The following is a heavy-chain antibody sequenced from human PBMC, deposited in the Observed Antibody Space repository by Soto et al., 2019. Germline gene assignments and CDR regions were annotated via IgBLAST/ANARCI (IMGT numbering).Heavy chain of an antibody. D-gene: IGHD4-17*01. V-gene: IGHV3-33*01. Sequence: QVQLVESGGGVVQPGRSLRLSCAASGFTFSSYGMHWVRQAPGKGLEWVAVIWYDGSNKYYADSVKGRFTISRDHSKNTLYLQMNRLRAEDTAVYYCAREGMTKVPLGALAIWGQGTMVTVSS. CDR1: GFTFSSYG. CDR3: AREGMTKVPLGALAI. J-gene: IGHJ3*02. CDR2: IWYDGSNK.